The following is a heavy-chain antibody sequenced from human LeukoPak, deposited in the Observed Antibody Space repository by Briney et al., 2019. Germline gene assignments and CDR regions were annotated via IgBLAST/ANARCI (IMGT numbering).Heavy chain of an antibody. CDR1: GFTFDDYA. CDR3: AKDDSYGGNSNFDY. Sequence: GRSPRLSCAASGFTFDDYAMHWVRQAPGKGLEWVSGISWNSGSIDYADSVKGRFTISRDNAKNSLYLQMNSLRAEDTALYYCAKDDSYGGNSNFDYWGQGTLVTVSS. J-gene: IGHJ4*02. D-gene: IGHD4-23*01. CDR2: ISWNSGSI. V-gene: IGHV3-9*01.